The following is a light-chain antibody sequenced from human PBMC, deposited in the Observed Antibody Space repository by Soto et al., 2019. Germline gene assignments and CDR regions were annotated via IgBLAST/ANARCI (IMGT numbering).Light chain of an antibody. CDR2: AAS. J-gene: IGKJ4*01. CDR1: QTISGY. CDR3: QQSYTTPLT. Sequence: QMTQYTSSLSASLGDRFAITGLASQTISGYLNWYQQKPGKAPELLIYAASYLGNGVPSRFSGSGSGTYFTLTISSLQPEDLATYYCQQSYTTPLTFGGGTNVDI. V-gene: IGKV1-39*01.